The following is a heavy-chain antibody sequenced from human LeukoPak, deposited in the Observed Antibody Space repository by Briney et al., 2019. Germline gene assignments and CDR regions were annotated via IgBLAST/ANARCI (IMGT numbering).Heavy chain of an antibody. D-gene: IGHD3-9*01. CDR3: ARAPILTGYYYYYYYMDV. CDR1: GYTFTSFG. V-gene: IGHV1-18*01. J-gene: IGHJ6*03. CDR2: ISAYNGNT. Sequence: VSVKVSCKASGYTFTSFGISWVRQAPGQGREWMGWISAYNGNTNYAQKLQGRVTMTTDTSTSTAYMELRSLRSDDTAVYYCARAPILTGYYYYYYYMDVWGKGTTVTVSS.